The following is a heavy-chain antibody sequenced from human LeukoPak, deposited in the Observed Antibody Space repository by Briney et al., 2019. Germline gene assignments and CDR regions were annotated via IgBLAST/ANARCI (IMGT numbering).Heavy chain of an antibody. J-gene: IGHJ4*02. D-gene: IGHD4-17*01. CDR2: IYYSGGT. CDR1: GGSISSYY. Sequence: SETLSLTCTVSGGSISSYYWTWIRQPPGKGLEWIGYIYYSGGTNYNPSLKGRVTISVDTSKNQFSLKLSSVTAADTAVYYCARHGGAYGDYWYYFDYWGQGTLVTVSS. V-gene: IGHV4-59*08. CDR3: ARHGGAYGDYWYYFDY.